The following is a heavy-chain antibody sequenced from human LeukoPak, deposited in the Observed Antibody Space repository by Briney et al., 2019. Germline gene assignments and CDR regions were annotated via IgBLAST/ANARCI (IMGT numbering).Heavy chain of an antibody. V-gene: IGHV4-39*07. D-gene: IGHD6-19*01. Sequence: SETLSLTCTVSGGSISSSSYYWGWIRQPPGKGLEWIGSIYYSGSTYYNPSLKSRVTISVDTSKNQFSLKLSSVTAADTAVYYCARDPGIAVAGTGYWGQGTLVTVSS. CDR3: ARDPGIAVAGTGY. CDR1: GGSISSSSYY. CDR2: IYYSGST. J-gene: IGHJ4*02.